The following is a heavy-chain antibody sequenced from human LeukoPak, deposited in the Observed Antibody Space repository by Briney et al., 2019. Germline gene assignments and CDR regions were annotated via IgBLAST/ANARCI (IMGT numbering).Heavy chain of an antibody. V-gene: IGHV4-34*01. CDR3: AREGGTYIYFDY. CDR2: INHSGST. CDR1: GGSFSGYY. D-gene: IGHD3-16*01. J-gene: IGHJ4*02. Sequence: SETLSLTCAVYGGSFSGYYWSWIRQPPGKGLEWIGEINHSGSTNYNPSLKSRVTISVDTSKNQFSLKLSSVTAADTAVYYCAREGGTYIYFDYWGQGTLVTVSS.